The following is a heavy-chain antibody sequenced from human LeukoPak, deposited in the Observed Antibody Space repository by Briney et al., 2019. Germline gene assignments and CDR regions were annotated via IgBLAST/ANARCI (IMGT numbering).Heavy chain of an antibody. CDR3: ARGKDTAMGTAFDI. J-gene: IGHJ3*02. CDR1: GGSFSGYY. D-gene: IGHD5-18*01. Sequence: NPSETLSLTCAVYGGSFSGYYWSWIRQPPGKGLEWIGEINHSGSTNYNPSLKSRVTISVDTSKNQFSLKLSSVTAADTAVCYCARGKDTAMGTAFDIWGQGTMVTVSS. V-gene: IGHV4-34*01. CDR2: INHSGST.